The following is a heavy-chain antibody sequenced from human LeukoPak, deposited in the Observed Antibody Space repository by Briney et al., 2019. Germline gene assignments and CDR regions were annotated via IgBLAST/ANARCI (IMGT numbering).Heavy chain of an antibody. V-gene: IGHV4-59*08. Sequence: SETLSLMCNASGGSMTSYYWNWMRQPPGKGLEWIGYIYYTGGTNSNPSLKSRLTISMDTSKKQFSLKLSSVTAADTAIYYCASSYFYDGNRYFDSWGQGALVTVSS. CDR2: IYYTGGT. J-gene: IGHJ5*01. CDR1: GGSMTSYY. CDR3: ASSYFYDGNRYFDS. D-gene: IGHD3-22*01.